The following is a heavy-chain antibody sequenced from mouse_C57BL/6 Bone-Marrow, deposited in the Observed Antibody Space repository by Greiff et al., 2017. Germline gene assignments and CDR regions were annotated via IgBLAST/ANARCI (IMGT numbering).Heavy chain of an antibody. V-gene: IGHV1-53*01. D-gene: IGHD1-1*01. J-gene: IGHJ3*01. CDR1: GYTFTSYW. Sequence: QVQLQQPGTDLVKPGASVKLSCKASGYTFTSYWMRWVKQRPGPGLEWIGNINPSSGGTNYNEKFKSKATLTVDKSSSTAYMQLSSLTSEDAAVYYWARWILRSFAYWGQGTLVTVSA. CDR3: ARWILRSFAY. CDR2: INPSSGGT.